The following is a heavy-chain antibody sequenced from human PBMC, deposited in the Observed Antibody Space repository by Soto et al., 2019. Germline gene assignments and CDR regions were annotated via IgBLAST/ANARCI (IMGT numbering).Heavy chain of an antibody. CDR2: INAGNGNR. V-gene: IGHV1-3*01. CDR1: GYTFTSYA. Sequence: ASVKVSCKASGYTFTSYAMHWVRQAPGQRLEWMGWINAGNGNRKYSQKFQGRVTITRDTSASTAYMELSSLRSEDKAVYYCARDIAFDIWGQGTMVTVSS. J-gene: IGHJ3*02. CDR3: ARDIAFDI.